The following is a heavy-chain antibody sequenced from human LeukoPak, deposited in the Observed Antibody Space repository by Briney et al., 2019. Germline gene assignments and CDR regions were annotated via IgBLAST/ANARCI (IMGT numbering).Heavy chain of an antibody. D-gene: IGHD3-10*01. CDR2: INHSGST. Sequence: SETLSLTCAVYGGSFSGYYWSWIRQPPGKGLEWIGEINHSGSTNYNPSLKSRVTISVDTSKNQFSLELSSVTAADTAVYYCARGPNYYGSGSPVWGQGTLVTVSS. CDR1: GGSFSGYY. CDR3: ARGPNYYGSGSPV. V-gene: IGHV4-34*01. J-gene: IGHJ4*02.